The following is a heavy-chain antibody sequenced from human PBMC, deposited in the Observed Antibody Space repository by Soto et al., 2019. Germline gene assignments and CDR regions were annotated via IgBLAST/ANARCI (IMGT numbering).Heavy chain of an antibody. D-gene: IGHD2-15*01. CDR1: GGSISSGGYY. J-gene: IGHJ3*02. CDR3: ARDYCSGGSCYSYAVDI. Sequence: QVQLQESGPGLVKPSQTLSLTCTVSGGSISSGGYYWSWIRHHPGKGLAWIGYIYYSGSTYYNPSLKSRITISGDTSKNQFSLKLSSVTAADTSVYYCARDYCSGGSCYSYAVDIWGQGKMVPVSS. CDR2: IYYSGST. V-gene: IGHV4-31*03.